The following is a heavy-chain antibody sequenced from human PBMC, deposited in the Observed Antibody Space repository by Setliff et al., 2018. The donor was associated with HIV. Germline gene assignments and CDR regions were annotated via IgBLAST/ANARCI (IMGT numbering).Heavy chain of an antibody. J-gene: IGHJ5*02. CDR2: IDNTDKT. Sequence: LRLSCEASGFSFSTNAMGWVRQAPGKGLEWVSGIDNTDKTLYADSVKGRLTISRDVSKNTLYLQMNGLRAEDTAVYYCARGPLSSSWYNWFDPWGQGTLVTVSS. D-gene: IGHD6-13*01. V-gene: IGHV3-23*01. CDR1: GFSFSTNA. CDR3: ARGPLSSSWYNWFDP.